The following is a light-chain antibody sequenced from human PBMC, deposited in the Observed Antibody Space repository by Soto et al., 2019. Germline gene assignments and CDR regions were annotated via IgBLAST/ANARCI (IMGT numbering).Light chain of an antibody. CDR1: SRDVGAYKY. Sequence: QSVLTQPASVSGSPGQSITISCTGTSRDVGAYKYVSWFQQHPGRAPQLIIFEVRNRPSGVSNRFSGSKSGNTASLTISGLQAEDEADYYCSSYTTSRAVVFGTGTKLTVL. V-gene: IGLV2-14*01. J-gene: IGLJ1*01. CDR2: EVR. CDR3: SSYTTSRAVV.